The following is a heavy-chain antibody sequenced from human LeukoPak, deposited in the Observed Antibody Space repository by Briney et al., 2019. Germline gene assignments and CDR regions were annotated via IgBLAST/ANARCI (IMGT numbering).Heavy chain of an antibody. CDR3: ARDWSYCSSTSCRNLNWFDP. D-gene: IGHD2-2*01. V-gene: IGHV1-18*01. Sequence: ASVKVSCKPSVYTFTSYGISWVRQAPGQGLEWVGWISAYNGKTNYAQKLQGRVTMTPDTSTSTAYMELRSLRSDDTAVYYCARDWSYCSSTSCRNLNWFDPWGQGTLVTVSS. CDR2: ISAYNGKT. J-gene: IGHJ5*02. CDR1: VYTFTSYG.